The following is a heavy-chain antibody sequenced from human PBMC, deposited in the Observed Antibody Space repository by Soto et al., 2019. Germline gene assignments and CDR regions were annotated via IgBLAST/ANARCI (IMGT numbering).Heavy chain of an antibody. Sequence: QVQLQESGPGLVKPSETLSLTCTVSGVSITSYKWSWIRQSPGKGLEWIAYMYSSGSRSYTPSLKSRVTMSVDTSRNQYSLQLNSATAADTAVYYCAREWSAFDYWGQGILVTVSS. CDR2: MYSSGSR. D-gene: IGHD2-15*01. V-gene: IGHV4-59*01. CDR1: GVSITSYK. CDR3: AREWSAFDY. J-gene: IGHJ4*02.